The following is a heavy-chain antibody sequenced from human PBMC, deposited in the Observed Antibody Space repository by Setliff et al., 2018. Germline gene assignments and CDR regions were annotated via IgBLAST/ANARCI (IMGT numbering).Heavy chain of an antibody. CDR2: ISYSGST. D-gene: IGHD5-18*01. J-gene: IGHJ4*02. CDR1: GGSISSHY. Sequence: LSLTCTVSGGSISSHYWSWIRQPPGKGLEWIGYISYSGSTNYNPSLKSRVTISVDTSKNQFSLKLSSVTAADTAVYYCARGGGYSYGQYYFDYWGQGTLVTVSS. CDR3: ARGGGYSYGQYYFDY. V-gene: IGHV4-59*11.